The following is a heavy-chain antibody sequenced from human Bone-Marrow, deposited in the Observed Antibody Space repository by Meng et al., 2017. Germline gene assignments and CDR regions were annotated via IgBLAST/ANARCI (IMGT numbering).Heavy chain of an antibody. D-gene: IGHD4-23*01. V-gene: IGHV3-30*07. Sequence: GESLKISCAASGFTFSSYAMHWVRQAPGKGLEWVAVISYDGSNKYYADSVKGRFTISRDNAKNSLYLQMNSLRAEDTAVYYCARDPYGGRHFDYWGQGTLVTVSS. CDR1: GFTFSSYA. CDR2: ISYDGSNK. J-gene: IGHJ4*02. CDR3: ARDPYGGRHFDY.